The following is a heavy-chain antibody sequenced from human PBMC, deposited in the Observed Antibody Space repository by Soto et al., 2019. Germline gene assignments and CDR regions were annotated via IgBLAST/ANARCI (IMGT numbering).Heavy chain of an antibody. CDR1: GFTFDDYA. CDR2: ITWNSGSL. J-gene: IGHJ4*02. D-gene: IGHD2-15*01. V-gene: IGHV3-9*01. Sequence: GGSLRLSCGASGFTFDDYAMHWVRQAPGKGLAWVAAITWNSGSLAYADSVKGRFTISRDNAKNSLYLQMNSLRAADTALYYCAKDIRARGKKRGSFDHWGQGTLVTVSS. CDR3: AKDIRARGKKRGSFDH.